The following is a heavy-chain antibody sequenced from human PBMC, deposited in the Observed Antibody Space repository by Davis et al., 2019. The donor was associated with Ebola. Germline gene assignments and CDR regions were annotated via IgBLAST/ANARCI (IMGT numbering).Heavy chain of an antibody. V-gene: IGHV4-59*08. CDR3: ASPCGGDCYPHY. D-gene: IGHD2-21*02. J-gene: IGHJ4*02. Sequence: PSETLSLTCTVSGGSISSYYWSWIRQPPGKGLEWIGYIHNSGSTNYKSSLRSRVTISVDTSKNQFSLKLSSVTAADTAVYYCASPCGGDCYPHYWGQGTLVTVSS. CDR1: GGSISSYY. CDR2: IHNSGST.